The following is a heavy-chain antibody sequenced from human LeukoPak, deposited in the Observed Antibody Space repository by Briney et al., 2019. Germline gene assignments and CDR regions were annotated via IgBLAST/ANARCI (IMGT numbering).Heavy chain of an antibody. CDR2: ISSSGSTI. CDR3: AKDRSGYGFDY. CDR1: GFTFSGYE. J-gene: IGHJ4*02. Sequence: PGGSLRLSCAASGFTFSGYEMNWVRQAPGKGLEWVSYISSSGSTIFYADSVKGRFTISRDNAKNSLYLQMNSLRAEDTAVYYCAKDRSGYGFDYWGQGTLVTVSS. V-gene: IGHV3-48*03. D-gene: IGHD5-18*01.